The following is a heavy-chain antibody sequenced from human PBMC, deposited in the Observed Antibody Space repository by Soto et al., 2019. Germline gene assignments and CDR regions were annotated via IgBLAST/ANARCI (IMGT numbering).Heavy chain of an antibody. D-gene: IGHD3-10*01. CDR3: AREGHYYGSGSYYNLDY. J-gene: IGHJ4*02. CDR1: GGTFSSYT. CDR2: IIPILGIA. Sequence: QVQLVQSGAEVKKPGSSVKVSCKASGGTFSSYTISWVRQAPGQGLEWMGRIIPILGIANYAQKFQGRVTITADKSTSTAYMELSSLRSEDTAVYYCAREGHYYGSGSYYNLDYWGQGTLVTVSS. V-gene: IGHV1-69*08.